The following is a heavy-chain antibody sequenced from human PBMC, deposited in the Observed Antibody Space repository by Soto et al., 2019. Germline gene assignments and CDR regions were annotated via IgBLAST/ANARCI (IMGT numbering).Heavy chain of an antibody. CDR3: ARGIGYYFDS. CDR1: GGSISSSSYF. Sequence: SETLSLTCTVSGGSISSSSYFWGWIRQPPGKGLEWIGNIHYRGSTYYNASLKSRVTISVDMSKNQFSLKLSSVTAADSAVYSCARGIGYYFDSWGQGTLVTVSS. D-gene: IGHD5-12*01. CDR2: IHYRGST. J-gene: IGHJ4*02. V-gene: IGHV4-39*01.